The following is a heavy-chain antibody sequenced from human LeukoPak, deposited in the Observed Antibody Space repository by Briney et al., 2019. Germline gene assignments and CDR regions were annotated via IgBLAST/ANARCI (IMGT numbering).Heavy chain of an antibody. J-gene: IGHJ6*03. Sequence: GESLKISCKGSGYSFTSYWIGWVRQMPGKGLEWMGIIYPGDSDTRYSPSFQGQVTISADKSISTAYLQWSSLKASDTAMYYCARDFDRLIRKIGRESLYYYYYYMDVWGKGTAVTVSS. CDR2: IYPGDSDT. CDR3: ARDFDRLIRKIGRESLYYYYYYMDV. D-gene: IGHD3-9*01. CDR1: GYSFTSYW. V-gene: IGHV5-51*01.